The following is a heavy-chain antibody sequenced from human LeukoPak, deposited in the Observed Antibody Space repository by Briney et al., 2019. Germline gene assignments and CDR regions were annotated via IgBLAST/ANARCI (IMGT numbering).Heavy chain of an antibody. Sequence: SETLSLTCTVSGGSISSYYWSWIRQPPGKGLEWIGYIYYSGSTNYNPSLKSRITISVDTSKNQFSLKLSSVTAADTAVYYCAREDCSSTSCYCLNWGQGTLVTVSS. J-gene: IGHJ4*02. CDR1: GGSISSYY. CDR3: AREDCSSTSCYCLN. D-gene: IGHD2-2*01. V-gene: IGHV4-59*01. CDR2: IYYSGST.